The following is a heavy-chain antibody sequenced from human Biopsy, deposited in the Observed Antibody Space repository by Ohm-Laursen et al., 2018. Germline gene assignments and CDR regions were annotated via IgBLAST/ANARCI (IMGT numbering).Heavy chain of an antibody. Sequence: SLRLSCAASGFTLSDHNMDWVRLAPGKGLEWVAVIWYDGSRQYYADSVKGRFTISRDNSKNTLYLQMNSLRAEDTAVYYCARDGAAGYGLDVWGQGTTVTVSS. CDR3: ARDGAAGYGLDV. D-gene: IGHD6-25*01. CDR1: GFTLSDHN. J-gene: IGHJ6*02. CDR2: IWYDGSRQ. V-gene: IGHV3-33*08.